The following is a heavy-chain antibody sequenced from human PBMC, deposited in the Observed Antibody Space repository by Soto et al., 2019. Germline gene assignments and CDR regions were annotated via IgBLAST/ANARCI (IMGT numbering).Heavy chain of an antibody. Sequence: QVQLVQSGAEVKKPGSSVKVSCKASEGTFRKYAISWVRQAPGHGPEWMGGIIPFFPRTTYAQKFQGRLTITADESSSTAYMELSSLKSEDTAVYYCARDRTSAAGNYFYYGMDVWGQGTTVTVSS. CDR2: IIPFFPRT. J-gene: IGHJ6*02. D-gene: IGHD6-25*01. V-gene: IGHV1-69*01. CDR1: EGTFRKYA. CDR3: ARDRTSAAGNYFYYGMDV.